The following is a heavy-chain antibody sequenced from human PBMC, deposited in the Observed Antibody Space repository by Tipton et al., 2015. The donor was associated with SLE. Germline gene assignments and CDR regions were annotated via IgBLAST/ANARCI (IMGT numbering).Heavy chain of an antibody. V-gene: IGHV4-59*08. J-gene: IGHJ4*02. CDR2: IHYSGST. CDR1: GGSISSYY. Sequence: TLSLTCTVSGGSISSYYWSWIRQPPGKGLEWIGYIHYSGSTNYNPSLKSRVTISVDTSKNQFSLKLSSVTAADTAVYYCAGRYDSSGIFDYWGQGTLVTVSS. CDR3: AGRYDSSGIFDY. D-gene: IGHD3-22*01.